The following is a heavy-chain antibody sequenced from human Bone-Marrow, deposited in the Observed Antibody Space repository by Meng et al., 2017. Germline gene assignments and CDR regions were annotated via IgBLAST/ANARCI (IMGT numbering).Heavy chain of an antibody. CDR2: IDPKSGDT. V-gene: IGHV1-2*06. J-gene: IGHJ4*02. CDR3: ATRGNPYLNC. CDR1: GYNFPDYW. Sequence: QVQLVQSGAEVKKPGASVKVSCKPSGYNFPDYWLHWVRRAPGQGLEWMGRIDPKSGDTHYAQRFQGRVTMTGDTSTSTAYMELRSLRSDDTAVYYCATRGNPYLNCWGQGTLVTASS.